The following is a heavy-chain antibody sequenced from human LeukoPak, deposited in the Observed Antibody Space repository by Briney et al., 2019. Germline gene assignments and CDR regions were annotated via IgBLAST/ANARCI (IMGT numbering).Heavy chain of an antibody. Sequence: SETLSLTCTVSGDSINSYSWSWIRQPPGKGLEWIGYIYYSGSTNYNPSLKSRVTISGDTSKNQFSLKLSSVTAADTAVYYCARGTSGSYLKYYFDYWGQGTLVTVSS. CDR1: GDSINSYS. V-gene: IGHV4-59*08. CDR2: IYYSGST. CDR3: ARGTSGSYLKYYFDY. D-gene: IGHD1-26*01. J-gene: IGHJ4*02.